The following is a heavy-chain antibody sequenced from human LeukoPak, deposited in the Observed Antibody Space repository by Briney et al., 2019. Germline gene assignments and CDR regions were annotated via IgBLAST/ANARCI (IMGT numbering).Heavy chain of an antibody. Sequence: GGPLRLSCAASGFTFSSYSMNWVRQAPGKGLEWVSSISSSSSYIYYADSVKGRFTISRDNAKNSLYLQMNSLRAEDTAVYYCARDKITMVRGVMDYWGQGTLVTVSS. J-gene: IGHJ4*02. V-gene: IGHV3-21*01. D-gene: IGHD3-10*01. CDR2: ISSSSSYI. CDR1: GFTFSSYS. CDR3: ARDKITMVRGVMDY.